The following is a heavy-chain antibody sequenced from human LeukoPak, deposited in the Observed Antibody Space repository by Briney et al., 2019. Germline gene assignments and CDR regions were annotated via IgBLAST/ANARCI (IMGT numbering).Heavy chain of an antibody. D-gene: IGHD7-27*01. CDR2: ISSSGSTI. J-gene: IGHJ4*02. V-gene: IGHV3-48*03. CDR3: AKDDGPGFDC. CDR1: GFTFSSYE. Sequence: PGGSLRLSCAASGFTFSSYEMNWDRQAPGKGLEWVSYISSSGSTIYYADSVKGRFTISRDNAKNSLYLQMNSLSPEDTAVYYCAKDDGPGFDCWGQGTLVTVSS.